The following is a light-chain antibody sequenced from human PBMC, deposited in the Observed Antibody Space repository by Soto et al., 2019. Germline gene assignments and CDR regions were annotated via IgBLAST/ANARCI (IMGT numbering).Light chain of an antibody. CDR1: QSITSW. CDR2: DAT. CDR3: QQCYMGWT. V-gene: IGKV1-5*01. J-gene: IGKJ1*01. Sequence: DIQMTQSPSTLSASVGDRVTITCRASQSITSWLAWYQQKPGKAPKLLIHDATSLESGVPSRFSGTGSGTEFTFPITSLQPEDFGTYYCQQCYMGWTFGQGTKVDIK.